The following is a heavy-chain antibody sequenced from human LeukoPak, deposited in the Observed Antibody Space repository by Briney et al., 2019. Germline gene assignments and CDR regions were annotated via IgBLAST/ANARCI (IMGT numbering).Heavy chain of an antibody. D-gene: IGHD4-17*01. CDR2: INPNSGGT. Sequence: ASVKVSCKASGYTFTGYYMHWVRQAPGQGLEWMGWINPNSGGTNYAQKFQGRVTMTRDTSISTAYMELSRLRSDDTAVYYCARERDYGDLYYFDYWGQGNLVTVSS. J-gene: IGHJ4*02. V-gene: IGHV1-2*02. CDR3: ARERDYGDLYYFDY. CDR1: GYTFTGYY.